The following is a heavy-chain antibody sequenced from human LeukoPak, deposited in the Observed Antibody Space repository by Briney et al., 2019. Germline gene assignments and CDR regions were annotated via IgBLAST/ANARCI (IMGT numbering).Heavy chain of an antibody. V-gene: IGHV3-7*01. D-gene: IGHD3-9*01. Sequence: PGGSLRLSCVASGFSFSSYTMSWVRQAPGKGLEGVAKMKEDGSDIHYVDSVKGRFTICRDNAKNSLCLQMSSLRVEDTAVYYCARGGARYLDSWGQGILVTVSS. J-gene: IGHJ4*02. CDR2: MKEDGSDI. CDR3: ARGGARYLDS. CDR1: GFSFSSYT.